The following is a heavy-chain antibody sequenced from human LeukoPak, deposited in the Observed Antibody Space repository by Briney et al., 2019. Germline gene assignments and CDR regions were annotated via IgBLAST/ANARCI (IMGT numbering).Heavy chain of an antibody. D-gene: IGHD3-10*01. V-gene: IGHV3-23*01. J-gene: IGHJ5*02. CDR3: AKEITMVRGVKPNWFDP. CDR1: GFTFSSYA. Sequence: GGSLRLSCAASGFTFSSYAMSWVRLAPGKGLEWVSAISGSGGSTYYADSVKGRFTISRDNSKNTLYLQMNSLRAEDTAVYYCAKEITMVRGVKPNWFDPWGQGTLVTVSS. CDR2: ISGSGGST.